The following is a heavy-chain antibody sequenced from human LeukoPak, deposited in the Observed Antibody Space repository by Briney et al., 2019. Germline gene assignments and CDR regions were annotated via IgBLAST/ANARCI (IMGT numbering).Heavy chain of an antibody. CDR1: GGSISSYY. Sequence: PSETLSLTCTVSGGSISSYYWSWIRQPPGKGLEWIGYIYYSGSTNYNPSLKCRVTISVDTSKNQFSLKLSSVTAADTAVYYCARGPGYYDILQYYYGMDVWGKGTTVTVSS. J-gene: IGHJ6*04. CDR3: ARGPGYYDILQYYYGMDV. CDR2: IYYSGST. V-gene: IGHV4-59*01. D-gene: IGHD3-9*01.